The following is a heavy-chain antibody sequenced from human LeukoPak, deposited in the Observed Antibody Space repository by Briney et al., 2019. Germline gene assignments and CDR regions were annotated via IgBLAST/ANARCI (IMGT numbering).Heavy chain of an antibody. Sequence: SETVSLTCAVSGGSISSSSFYWGWIRQPPGKGLEWIGSISYSGSTYYNSSLKSRVTISVDTSKNQFSLKLSSVTAADTAVHYCARLAKVVVAATADYWGQGTLVTVSS. CDR3: ARLAKVVVAATADY. J-gene: IGHJ4*02. CDR2: ISYSGST. CDR1: GGSISSSSFY. V-gene: IGHV4-39*01. D-gene: IGHD2-15*01.